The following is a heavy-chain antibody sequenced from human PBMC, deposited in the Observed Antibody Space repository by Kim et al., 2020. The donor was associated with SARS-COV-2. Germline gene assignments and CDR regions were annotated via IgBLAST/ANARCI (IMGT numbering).Heavy chain of an antibody. V-gene: IGHV4-34*01. Sequence: SETLSLTCAVYGGSFSGYYWSWIRQPPGKGLEWIGEINHSGSTNYNPSLKSRVTISVDTSKNQFSLKLSSVTAADTAVYYCARGLLLWFGATNRAYYYYGMDVWGQGTTVTVSS. D-gene: IGHD3-10*01. J-gene: IGHJ6*02. CDR2: INHSGST. CDR3: ARGLLLWFGATNRAYYYYGMDV. CDR1: GGSFSGYY.